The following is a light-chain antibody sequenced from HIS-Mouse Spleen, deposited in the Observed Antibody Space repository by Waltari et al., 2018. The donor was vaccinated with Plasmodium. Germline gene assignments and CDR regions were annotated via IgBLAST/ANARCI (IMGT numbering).Light chain of an antibody. V-gene: IGLV1-51*01. Sequence: QSVLTQPPSVSAAPGQKVTISCSGSRSNIGNNYVSGYQQFQGTAPKLLIYDNNTPPSGIPDRSSVSNAGTSATLGITGLQTGDEADYYCGTWDSSLSAGVVFGGGTKLTVL. CDR1: RSNIGNNY. CDR3: GTWDSSLSAGVV. J-gene: IGLJ2*01. CDR2: DNN.